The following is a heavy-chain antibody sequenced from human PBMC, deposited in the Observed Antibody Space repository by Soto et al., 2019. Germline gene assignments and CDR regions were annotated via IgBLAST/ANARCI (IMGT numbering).Heavy chain of an antibody. V-gene: IGHV4-39*01. CDR1: GGAISSSSYF. CDR3: ARGGGYYGVLFDY. J-gene: IGHJ4*02. Sequence: QLQLQESGPGLLRPSETLSLTCNVSGGAISSSSYFWGWVRQPPGKTLEWIGHSLYSGTTHYNESLKSRVTISVDTSKNQFSLRLHSVTPADTAVYYCARGGGYYGVLFDYWGQGTLVPVSS. CDR2: SLYSGTT. D-gene: IGHD4-17*01.